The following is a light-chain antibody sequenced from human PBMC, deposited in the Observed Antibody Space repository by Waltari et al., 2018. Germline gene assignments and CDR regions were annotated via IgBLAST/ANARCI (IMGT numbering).Light chain of an antibody. Sequence: QSALTQPASVSGSPGQSITLSCTGTSSDIGSYNYVPWYQQHPGKAPKLIIYDVTNWPSGVSNRFSGSKSGNTASLTISGLQAEDEADYYCSSYMDTTTLELFGGGTSLTVL. V-gene: IGLV2-14*03. CDR2: DVT. CDR3: SSYMDTTTLEL. CDR1: SSDIGSYNY. J-gene: IGLJ2*01.